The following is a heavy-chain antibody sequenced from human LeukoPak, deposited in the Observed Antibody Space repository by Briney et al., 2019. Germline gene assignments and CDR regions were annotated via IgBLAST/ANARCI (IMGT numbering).Heavy chain of an antibody. CDR3: ARDTQKSNYDILPPFDY. Sequence: SVKVSCKASGYTFTKYGINWVRQAPGQGLEWMGGIIPIFGTANYAQKFQGRVTITADESTSTAYMELSSLRSEDTAVYYCARDTQKSNYDILPPFDYWGQGTLVTVSS. J-gene: IGHJ4*02. CDR2: IIPIFGTA. CDR1: GYTFTKYG. D-gene: IGHD3-9*01. V-gene: IGHV1-69*13.